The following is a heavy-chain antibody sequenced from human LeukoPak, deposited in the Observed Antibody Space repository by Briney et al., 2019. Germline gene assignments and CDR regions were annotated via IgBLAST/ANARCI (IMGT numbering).Heavy chain of an antibody. D-gene: IGHD5-18*01. CDR3: AGYPPDTAMVKDYYYGMDV. CDR2: ISYDGSNK. J-gene: IGHJ6*02. V-gene: IGHV3-30-3*01. Sequence: GGSLRLSCAASGFTFSSYAMHWVRQAPGKGLEGVAVISYDGSNKYYADSVKGRFTISRDNSKKTLYLQMNSLRAEDTAVYYCAGYPPDTAMVKDYYYGMDVWGQGTTVTVSS. CDR1: GFTFSSYA.